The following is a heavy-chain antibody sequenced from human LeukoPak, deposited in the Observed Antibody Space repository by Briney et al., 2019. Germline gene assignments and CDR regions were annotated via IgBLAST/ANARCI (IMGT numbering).Heavy chain of an antibody. Sequence: PGGPLRLSCAASGFTFSSYGMHWVRQAPGKGLEWVAVIWYDGSNKYYADSVKSRFTTSRDNSKNTLYLQVNSLRAEDTAVYYCARDAVYSSSWQYYWGRGTLVTVSS. CDR1: GFTFSSYG. D-gene: IGHD6-13*01. CDR3: ARDAVYSSSWQYY. J-gene: IGHJ4*02. CDR2: IWYDGSNK. V-gene: IGHV3-33*01.